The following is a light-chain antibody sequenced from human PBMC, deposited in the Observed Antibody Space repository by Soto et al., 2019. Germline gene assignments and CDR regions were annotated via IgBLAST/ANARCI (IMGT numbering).Light chain of an antibody. CDR2: GAS. J-gene: IGKJ2*01. CDR3: QQYGSSPYT. V-gene: IGKV3-20*01. Sequence: EIVLTQSPGTLSLSPGERATLSCRASQSVSSSYLAWYPQKPGQAPRLLIYGASSRATGIPDRFSGSGSGTDFTLTISRLEPEDFAVYYWQQYGSSPYTFGQGTKLEIK. CDR1: QSVSSSY.